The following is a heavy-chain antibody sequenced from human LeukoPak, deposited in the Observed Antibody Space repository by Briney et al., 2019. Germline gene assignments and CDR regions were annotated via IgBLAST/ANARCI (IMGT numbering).Heavy chain of an antibody. Sequence: GSPRLSCEASGFTFSRYAMIWVRQAPGKGLEWVSGSSGSGGITSYADSVKGRFTISRDNSKNTLYLQMKSLRAEDTALYYCAKGGTESYHYYGMDVWGQGTTVTVSS. J-gene: IGHJ6*02. CDR2: SSGSGGIT. CDR1: GFTFSRYA. CDR3: AKGGTESYHYYGMDV. D-gene: IGHD1-26*01. V-gene: IGHV3-23*01.